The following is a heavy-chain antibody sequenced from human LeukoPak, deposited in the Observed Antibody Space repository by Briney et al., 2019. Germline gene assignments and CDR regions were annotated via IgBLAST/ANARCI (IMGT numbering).Heavy chain of an antibody. CDR2: ISDSGGRT. V-gene: IGHV3-23*01. D-gene: IGHD2-2*01. Sequence: GSLRLSCAVSGITLSNYGMSWVRQAPGKGPEWVAGISDSGGRTNYADPVKGRFTISRDNPKNTLYLQMNSLRAEDTAVYYCARSIPAGNRRWGQGTLVTVSS. CDR3: ARSIPAGNRR. CDR1: GITLSNYG. J-gene: IGHJ4*02.